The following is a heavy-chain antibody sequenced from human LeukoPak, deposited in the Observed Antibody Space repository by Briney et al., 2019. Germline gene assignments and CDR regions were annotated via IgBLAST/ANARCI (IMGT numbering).Heavy chain of an antibody. V-gene: IGHV4-4*07. CDR3: ARDQRYSGSYLNWFDP. J-gene: IGHJ5*02. Sequence: PSETLSLTCTVSGGSISSYYWSWIRQPAGKGLEWIGRIYTSGSTNYNPSLKSRVTMSVDTSKNQFSLKLSSVTAADTAVYYCARDQRYSGSYLNWFDPWDQGTLVTVSS. CDR2: IYTSGST. D-gene: IGHD1-26*01. CDR1: GGSISSYY.